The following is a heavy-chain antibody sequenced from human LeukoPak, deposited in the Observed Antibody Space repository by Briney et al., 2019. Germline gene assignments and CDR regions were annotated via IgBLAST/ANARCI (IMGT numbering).Heavy chain of an antibody. CDR1: GFTVSSNY. Sequence: PGGSLRLSCAASGFTVSSNYMTWVRQAPGKGLEWVSAISGSGGSTYYADSVKGRFTISRDNSKNTLYLQMNSLRAEDTAVYYCAKDALAATGYFQHWGQGTLVTVSS. V-gene: IGHV3-23*01. CDR3: AKDALAATGYFQH. J-gene: IGHJ1*01. CDR2: ISGSGGST. D-gene: IGHD3-10*01.